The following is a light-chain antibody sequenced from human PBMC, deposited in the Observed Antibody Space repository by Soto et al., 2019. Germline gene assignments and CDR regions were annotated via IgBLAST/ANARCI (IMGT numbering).Light chain of an antibody. CDR2: GSS. CDR3: QLGG. Sequence: EIVLTQSPGTLSLSPGETATLSCRASQRIVGTYLAWYQQKPGQAPRLLIYGSSNRATGIPDRFSGGGSGTDFTLTISRLETEDFAVYYCQLGGFGQGHKVEI. CDR1: QRIVGTY. J-gene: IGKJ1*01. V-gene: IGKV3-20*01.